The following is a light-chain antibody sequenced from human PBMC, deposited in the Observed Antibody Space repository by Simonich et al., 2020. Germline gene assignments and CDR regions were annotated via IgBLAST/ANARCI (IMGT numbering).Light chain of an antibody. CDR1: RGHSSYA. CDR3: QTWGTGIV. J-gene: IGLJ3*02. Sequence: QLVLTQSPSASAPLGASVKLTCTLSRGHSSYAIAWHQQQPEKGPRYLLKLNSDGSHSKGDGIPDRFSGSSSGAERYLTISSLRSEDEADYYCQTWGTGIVFGGGTKLTVL. V-gene: IGLV4-69*01. CDR2: LNSDGSH.